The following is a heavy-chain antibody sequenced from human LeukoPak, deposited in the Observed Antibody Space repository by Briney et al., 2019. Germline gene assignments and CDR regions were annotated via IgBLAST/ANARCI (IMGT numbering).Heavy chain of an antibody. J-gene: IGHJ4*02. Sequence: PSETLSLTCAVSGGSISSSNWWSWVRQPPGKGLGWIGEIYHSGSTNYNPSLKSRVTISVDKSKNQFSLKLSSVTAADTAVYYCARGDIWHHGSGSYYLALDYWGQGTLVTVSS. CDR3: ARGDIWHHGSGSYYLALDY. D-gene: IGHD3-10*01. CDR1: GGSISSSNW. V-gene: IGHV4-4*02. CDR2: IYHSGST.